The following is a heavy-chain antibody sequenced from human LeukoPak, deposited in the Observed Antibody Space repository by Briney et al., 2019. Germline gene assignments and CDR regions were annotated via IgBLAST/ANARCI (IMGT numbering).Heavy chain of an antibody. CDR3: ARFYTDAFDI. J-gene: IGHJ3*02. V-gene: IGHV4-59*01. CDR2: IYYSGST. CDR1: GVSISSYY. Sequence: SETLSLTCTVSGVSISSYYWSWIRQPPGKGLEWIGYIYYSGSTNYNPSLKSRVTISVDTSKNQFSLKLSSVTAADTAVYYCARFYTDAFDIWGQGTMVTVSS. D-gene: IGHD3-16*01.